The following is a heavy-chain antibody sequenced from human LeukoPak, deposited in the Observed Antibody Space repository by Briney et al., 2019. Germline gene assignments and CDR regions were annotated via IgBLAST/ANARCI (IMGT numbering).Heavy chain of an antibody. CDR1: GFTFSSYG. CDR2: IRYDGSNK. D-gene: IGHD6-19*01. V-gene: IGHV3-30*02. Sequence: GGSLRLSCAASGFTFSSYGMHWVRQAPGKGLEWVAFIRYDGSNKYYADSVKGRFTISRDNSKNTLYLQMNSLRAEDTAVYYCARAHVQWPVPRWFDPWGQGTLVTVSS. J-gene: IGHJ5*02. CDR3: ARAHVQWPVPRWFDP.